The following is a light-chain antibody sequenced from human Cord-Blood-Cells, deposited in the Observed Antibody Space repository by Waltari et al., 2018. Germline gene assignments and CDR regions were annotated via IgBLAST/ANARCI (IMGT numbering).Light chain of an antibody. J-gene: IGLJ1*01. V-gene: IGLV2-14*01. Sequence: QSALTQPASVSGSPGQSITISCPGTSSDVGGYHSVSWYQQHPGKAPKLMIYEVSNRPSGVSNRFSGSKSGNTASLTISGLQAEDEADYYCSSYTSSSTYVFGTGTKVTVL. CDR3: SSYTSSSTYV. CDR1: SSDVGGYHS. CDR2: EVS.